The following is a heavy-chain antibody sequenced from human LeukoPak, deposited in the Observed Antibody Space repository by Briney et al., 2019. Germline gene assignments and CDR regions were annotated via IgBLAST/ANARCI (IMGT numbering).Heavy chain of an antibody. CDR3: AGCRTGSSWYGAGAYYYYYGMDV. CDR1: GGSISSGGFS. CDR2: IYYSGST. D-gene: IGHD6-13*01. J-gene: IGHJ6*02. Sequence: PSETLSLTCVVSGGSISSGGFSWSWIRQPPGKGLEWIGYIYYSGSTNYNPSLKSRVTISVDTSKNQFSLKLSSVTAADTAVYYCAGCRTGSSWYGAGAYYYYYGMDVWGQGTTVTVSS. V-gene: IGHV4-61*08.